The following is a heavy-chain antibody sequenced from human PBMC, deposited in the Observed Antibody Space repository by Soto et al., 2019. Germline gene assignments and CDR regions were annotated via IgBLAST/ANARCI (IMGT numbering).Heavy chain of an antibody. Sequence: PSETLSLTCTVSGGSNSSYYWSWIRQPPGKGLEWIGYIYYSGSTNYNPSLKSRVTISVDTSKNQFSLKLSSVTAADTAVYYCARGNTYYDFWSGYYEPRKPYHMDVWGKGTTVTVSS. CDR1: GGSNSSYY. V-gene: IGHV4-59*01. D-gene: IGHD3-3*01. J-gene: IGHJ6*03. CDR2: IYYSGST. CDR3: ARGNTYYDFWSGYYEPRKPYHMDV.